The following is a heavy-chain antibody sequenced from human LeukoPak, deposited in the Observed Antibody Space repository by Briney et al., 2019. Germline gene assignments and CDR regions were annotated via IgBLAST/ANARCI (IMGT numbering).Heavy chain of an antibody. J-gene: IGHJ3*02. CDR1: GFSFSTGGVG. Sequence: SGPTLVNPTQALTLTCTFSGFSFSTGGVGVGWIRQPPGEALEWLGVIYENDEKLYSSSLQNRLSITKDTSKNQVVLTMANMDPVDTATYYCAHRHRGVASDIWGQGTMVTVSS. D-gene: IGHD2-15*01. V-gene: IGHV2-5*01. CDR2: IYENDEK. CDR3: AHRHRGVASDI.